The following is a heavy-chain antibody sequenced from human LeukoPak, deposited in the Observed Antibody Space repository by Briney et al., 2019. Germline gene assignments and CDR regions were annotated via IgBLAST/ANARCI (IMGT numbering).Heavy chain of an antibody. V-gene: IGHV1-18*01. CDR2: ISAYNGNT. Sequence: ASVKVSCKPSGYSFTSYWISWLRQAPGQPLEWMGWISAYNGNTNYAQKLQGRVTMTTDKSTSTAYMELRSLRSDDTAVYYCARVSRVLMVYALDYWGQGTLVTVSS. J-gene: IGHJ4*02. CDR1: GYSFTSYW. D-gene: IGHD2-8*01. CDR3: ARVSRVLMVYALDY.